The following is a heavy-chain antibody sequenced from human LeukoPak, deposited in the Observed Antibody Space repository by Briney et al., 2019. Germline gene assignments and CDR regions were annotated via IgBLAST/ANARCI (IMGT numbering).Heavy chain of an antibody. D-gene: IGHD3-22*01. Sequence: GGSLRLSCVASEFTFSNYAMNWVRQAPGKGLEWVSYISSSGSTIYYADSVKGRFTISRDNAKNSLYLQMNSLRAEDTAVYYCARWAPYSKSHSSGYFYFDYRGQGTLVTVSS. CDR1: EFTFSNYA. CDR3: ARWAPYSKSHSSGYFYFDY. V-gene: IGHV3-48*03. CDR2: ISSSGSTI. J-gene: IGHJ4*02.